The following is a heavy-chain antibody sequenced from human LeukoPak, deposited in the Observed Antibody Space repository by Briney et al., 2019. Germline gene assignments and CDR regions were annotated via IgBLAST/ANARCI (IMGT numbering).Heavy chain of an antibody. J-gene: IGHJ6*02. D-gene: IGHD5-18*01. CDR3: ARGRGYSYGYYYYYYGMDV. Sequence: SETLSLTCAVSGGSISSSNWWSWVRQPPGKGLEWIGEIYHSGSTNYNPSLKSQVTISVDKSKNQFSLKLSSVTAADTAVYYCARGRGYSYGYYYYYYGMDVWGQGTTVTVSS. V-gene: IGHV4-4*02. CDR1: GGSISSSNW. CDR2: IYHSGST.